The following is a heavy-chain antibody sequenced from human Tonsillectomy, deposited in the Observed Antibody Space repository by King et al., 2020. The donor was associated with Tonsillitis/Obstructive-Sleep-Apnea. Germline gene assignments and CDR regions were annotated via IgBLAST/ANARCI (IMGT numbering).Heavy chain of an antibody. V-gene: IGHV3-23*04. CDR1: GFTFSSYA. J-gene: IGHJ5*02. D-gene: IGHD1-26*01. CDR3: ALQGGNYSSNWFDP. Sequence: VQLVESGGGLVQPGGSLRLSCAASGFTFSSYAMSWVRQAPGKGLEWGSVISVSGGSTYYADSVKGRFTISRDNSKNTLYLQMNSLRAEDTAVYYCALQGGNYSSNWFDPWGQGTLVTVSS. CDR2: ISVSGGST.